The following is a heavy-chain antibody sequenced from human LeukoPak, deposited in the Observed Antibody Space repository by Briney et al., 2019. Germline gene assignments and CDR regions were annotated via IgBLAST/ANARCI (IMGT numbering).Heavy chain of an antibody. CDR1: GYTFTCYY. J-gene: IGHJ5*02. CDR2: INPNSGGT. Sequence: ASVKVSCKASGYTFTCYYMHWVRQAPGQGLEWMGWINPNSGGTNYAQKFQGRVTMTRDTSISTAYMELSRLRSDDTAVYYCAREPWVGDSSGWLRFDPWGQGTLVTVSS. CDR3: AREPWVGDSSGWLRFDP. V-gene: IGHV1-2*02. D-gene: IGHD6-19*01.